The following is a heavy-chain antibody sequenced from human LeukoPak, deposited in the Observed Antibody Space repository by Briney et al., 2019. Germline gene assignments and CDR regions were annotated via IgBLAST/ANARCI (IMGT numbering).Heavy chain of an antibody. V-gene: IGHV3-66*02. Sequence: GGSLRLSCAASGFTVSAYAMSWVRQAPGKGPELVSLIYSDGPTRYADSVQSRFTISRDNSKNTLYLQMNNLRVEDTAVYYCVRDRAEGRAWVEFDPWGQGILVSVPS. CDR1: GFTVSAYA. J-gene: IGHJ5*02. CDR3: VRDRAEGRAWVEFDP. CDR2: IYSDGPT.